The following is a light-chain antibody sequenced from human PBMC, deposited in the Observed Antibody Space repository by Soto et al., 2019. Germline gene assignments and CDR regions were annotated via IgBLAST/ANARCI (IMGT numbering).Light chain of an antibody. J-gene: IGKJ5*01. Sequence: ETVMTPSPATLSVSQGERATLSCRASQSVSRNLAWYQQKPGQAPRLLISSASTRATGIPARFSGSGSGTEFTLTISSLQSEDFAVYYCQQYNNWPPITFGQGTRLEI. CDR2: SAS. CDR1: QSVSRN. V-gene: IGKV3-15*01. CDR3: QQYNNWPPIT.